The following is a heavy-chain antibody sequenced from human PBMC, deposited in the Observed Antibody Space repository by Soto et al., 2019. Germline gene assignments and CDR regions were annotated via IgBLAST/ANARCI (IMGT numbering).Heavy chain of an antibody. D-gene: IGHD6-19*01. Sequence: GESLKISCRVSGDSFTTYWIAWVRQMPGKGLEWMGIIYPGDFDTRYSPSFQGQVTISVDKSINTAYLQWNSLKASDTAMYYCARSSSSGWDIDYWAQGTLVTVSS. V-gene: IGHV5-51*01. CDR1: GDSFTTYW. CDR3: ARSSSSGWDIDY. J-gene: IGHJ4*02. CDR2: IYPGDFDT.